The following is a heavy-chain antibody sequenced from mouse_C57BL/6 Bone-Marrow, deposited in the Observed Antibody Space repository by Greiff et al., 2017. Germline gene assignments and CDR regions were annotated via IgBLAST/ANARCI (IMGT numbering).Heavy chain of an antibody. CDR2: ISSGSSTI. V-gene: IGHV5-17*01. CDR1: GFTFSDYG. J-gene: IGHJ4*01. Sequence: EVQGVESGGGLVKPGGSLKLSCAASGFTFSDYGMHWVRQAPEKGLEWVAYISSGSSTIYYADTVKGRFTISRDNAKNTLFLQMTSLRSEDTAMYYCHYDGYLYYYAMDDWGQGTSVTVSS. D-gene: IGHD2-3*01. CDR3: HYDGYLYYYAMDD.